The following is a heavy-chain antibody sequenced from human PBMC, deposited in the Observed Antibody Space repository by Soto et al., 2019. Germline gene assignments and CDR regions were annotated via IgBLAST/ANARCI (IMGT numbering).Heavy chain of an antibody. D-gene: IGHD6-13*01. V-gene: IGHV4-59*08. CDR3: ARQVRDGGSWYRQIDY. Sequence: QVQLQESGPGLVKPSETLSLTCTVSGVSISSYHWSWIRQPPGMGLEWIGNIYYSGSTNYNPSLKSRVTMSVETSKNQLSLRLSSVTAADTAVYYCARQVRDGGSWYRQIDYWGQGSLVTVSS. CDR1: GVSISSYH. CDR2: IYYSGST. J-gene: IGHJ4*01.